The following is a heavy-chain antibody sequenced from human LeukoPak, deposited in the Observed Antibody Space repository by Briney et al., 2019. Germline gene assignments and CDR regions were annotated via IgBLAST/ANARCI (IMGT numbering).Heavy chain of an antibody. D-gene: IGHD2-2*01. CDR1: GFTFSGYA. CDR3: AKDRGSTSCYFDY. CDR2: ISGSGGST. Sequence: GGSLRLSCAASGFTFSGYAMSWVRQAPGKGLEWVSAISGSGGSTYYADSVKGRFTISRDNSKNTLYLQMNSLRAEDTAVYYCAKDRGSTSCYFDYWGQGTLVTVSS. V-gene: IGHV3-23*01. J-gene: IGHJ4*02.